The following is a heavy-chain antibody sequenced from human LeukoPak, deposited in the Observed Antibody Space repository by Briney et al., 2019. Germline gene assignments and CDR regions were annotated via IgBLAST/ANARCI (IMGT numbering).Heavy chain of an antibody. CDR3: ARADDSSSGYFDY. CDR1: GFTFSDNY. D-gene: IGHD6-6*01. J-gene: IGHJ4*02. Sequence: PGGSLRLSCAASGFTFSDNYMSWIRQAPGKGLEWVSYISSSGNTTYNADSVKGRFTISRDNAKNSLYLQMNSLRAEDTALYYCARADDSSSGYFDYWGQGTLVTVSS. V-gene: IGHV3-11*04. CDR2: ISSSGNTT.